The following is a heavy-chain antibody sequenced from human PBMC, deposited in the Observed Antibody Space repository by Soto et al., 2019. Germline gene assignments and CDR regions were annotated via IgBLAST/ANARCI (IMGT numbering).Heavy chain of an antibody. D-gene: IGHD2-15*01. J-gene: IGHJ6*02. CDR2: MNPNSGNT. CDR3: ARDQDVVVVAATGPFGYYYYGMDV. CDR1: GYTFTSYD. Sequence: ASVKVSCKASGYTFTSYDINWVRQATGQGLEWMGWMNPNSGNTGYAQEFQGRVTMTRNTSISTAYMELSSLRSDDTAVYYCARDQDVVVVAATGPFGYYYYGMDVWGQGTTVTVSS. V-gene: IGHV1-8*01.